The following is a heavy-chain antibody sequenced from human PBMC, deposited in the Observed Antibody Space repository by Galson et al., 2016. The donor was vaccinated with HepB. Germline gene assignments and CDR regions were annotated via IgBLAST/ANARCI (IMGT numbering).Heavy chain of an antibody. J-gene: IGHJ4*02. CDR3: AKAEKWEHDF. CDR1: GFTFSNYA. V-gene: IGHV3-23*01. Sequence: SLRLSCAASGFTFSNYAMTWVRQAPGKGLEWVPGILGDGDTTYYADSVKGRFTIPRDNSKNALFLQMYGLRAEDTAVYHCAKAEKWEHDFWGQGTLVTVSS. D-gene: IGHD1/OR15-1a*01. CDR2: ILGDGDTT.